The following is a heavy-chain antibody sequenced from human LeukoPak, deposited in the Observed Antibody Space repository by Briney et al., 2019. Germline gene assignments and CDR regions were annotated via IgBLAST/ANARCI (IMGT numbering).Heavy chain of an antibody. V-gene: IGHV1-18*04. CDR2: ISTYNGDT. D-gene: IGHD1-26*01. Sequence: RASVKVSCKASGYTFTGYYMHWVRQAPGQGLEWMGWISTYNGDTNYAQNLQGRVTMTTDTSTSTAYMDLRSLRSDDTAVYYCARDTGSSPGDYWGQGTLVTVSS. J-gene: IGHJ4*02. CDR1: GYTFTGYY. CDR3: ARDTGSSPGDY.